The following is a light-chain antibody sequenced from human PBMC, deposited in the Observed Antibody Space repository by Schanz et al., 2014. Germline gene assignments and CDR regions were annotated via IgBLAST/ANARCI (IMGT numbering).Light chain of an antibody. CDR2: NVN. CDR3: CSYAGSSTWV. J-gene: IGLJ3*02. CDR1: SSDVGSYDY. V-gene: IGLV2-11*01. Sequence: QSALIQPPSVAGSPGQSVTISCTGTSSDVGSYDYVSWYQHHPGTVPKPMIYNVNTRPAGVPDRFSGSKSGNTASMPISGLQAEDEADYYCCSYAGSSTWVFGGGTKLTVL.